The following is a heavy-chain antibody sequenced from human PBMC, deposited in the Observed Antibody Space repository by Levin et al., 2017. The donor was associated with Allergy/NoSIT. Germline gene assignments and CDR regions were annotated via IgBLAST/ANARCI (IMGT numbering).Heavy chain of an antibody. CDR3: ARDGYSRAAGTNPAWYLDY. V-gene: IGHV3-30-3*01. Sequence: AGGSLRLSCAASGFTFSNYAMHWVRQAPGTGLEWVAVISYDGGDKYYADSVKGRFTISRANSRSTVFLQMNSLRGEDTAKYYCARDGYSRAAGTNPAWYLDYWGQGTLVTVSS. J-gene: IGHJ4*02. CDR2: ISYDGGDK. CDR1: GFTFSNYA. D-gene: IGHD6-25*01.